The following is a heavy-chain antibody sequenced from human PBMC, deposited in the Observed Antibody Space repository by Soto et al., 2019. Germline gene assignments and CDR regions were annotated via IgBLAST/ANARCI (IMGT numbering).Heavy chain of an antibody. CDR3: ARGDPYYGMDV. V-gene: IGHV3-30*04. CDR2: ISYDGSNK. CDR1: GFTSSSYF. Sequence: QVQLVESGGGVVQLGRSLRLSCVASGFTSSSYFMHWVRQAPGKGQEWVALISYDGSNKHYADSVKGRFTISRDNSKNTLYLQMNSLRGDDTAVYSCARGDPYYGMDVWGQGTTVTVSS. J-gene: IGHJ6*02.